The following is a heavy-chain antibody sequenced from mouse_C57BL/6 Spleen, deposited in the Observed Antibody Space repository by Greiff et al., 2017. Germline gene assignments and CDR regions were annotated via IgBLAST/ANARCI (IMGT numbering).Heavy chain of an antibody. Sequence: VQLQQPGAELVMPGASVKLSCKASGYTFTSYWMPWVKQRPGQGLEWIGEIDPSDSYTNYNQKFKGKSTLTVDQSSSTAYMQLSSLTSEDSAVYDCARDYVSSRDYAMDYWGQGTSVTVSS. CDR1: GYTFTSYW. D-gene: IGHD1-1*01. V-gene: IGHV1-69*01. J-gene: IGHJ4*01. CDR2: IDPSDSYT. CDR3: ARDYVSSRDYAMDY.